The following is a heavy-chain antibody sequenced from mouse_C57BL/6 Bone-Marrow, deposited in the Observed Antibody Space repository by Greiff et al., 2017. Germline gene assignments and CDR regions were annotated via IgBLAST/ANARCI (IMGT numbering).Heavy chain of an antibody. J-gene: IGHJ2*01. CDR3: AINWDWVGY. CDR2: IYPGDGDT. Sequence: QVQLQQSGPELVKPGASVKISCKASGYAFSSSWMNWVKQRPGKGLEWIGRIYPGDGDTNYNGKFKGKATLTADKSSSTAYMQLSSLTSEDSAVYFCAINWDWVGYWGQGTTLTVSS. V-gene: IGHV1-82*01. D-gene: IGHD4-1*01. CDR1: GYAFSSSW.